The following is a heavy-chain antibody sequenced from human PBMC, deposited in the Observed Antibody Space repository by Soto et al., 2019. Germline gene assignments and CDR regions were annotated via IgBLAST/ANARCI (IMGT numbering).Heavy chain of an antibody. D-gene: IGHD2-8*01. Sequence: GESLKISCKGSGYSFTSYWIGWVRQMPGKGLEWMGIIYPGDSDTRYSPSFQGQVTISADKSISTAYLQWSSLKASDTAMYYCARHSLYCTIRVCFSWFDPWGQGTLVTGSS. CDR3: ARHSLYCTIRVCFSWFDP. J-gene: IGHJ5*02. V-gene: IGHV5-51*01. CDR1: GYSFTSYW. CDR2: IYPGDSDT.